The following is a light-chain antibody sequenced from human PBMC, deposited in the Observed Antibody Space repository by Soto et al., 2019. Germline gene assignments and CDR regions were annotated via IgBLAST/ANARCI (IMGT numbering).Light chain of an antibody. V-gene: IGKV3-15*01. CDR1: QIVSSN. CDR2: GSS. J-gene: IGKJ1*01. Sequence: ETVITQSPVTRSVSLVERATLSFMASQIVSSNVAWYQQKPGQAPRLVIYGSSIRTIYRPARFSGSWSGTESTLTISGLQSEYFAVYFCQQNNNRRPWKFGQGTKVDIK. CDR3: QQNNNRRPWK.